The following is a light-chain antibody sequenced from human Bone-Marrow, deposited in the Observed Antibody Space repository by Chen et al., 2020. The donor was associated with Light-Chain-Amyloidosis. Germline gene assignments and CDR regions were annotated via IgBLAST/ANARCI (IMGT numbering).Light chain of an antibody. Sequence: SYELTQPPSVSVSPGQTARITCSGDALPTTYAYWYQQKPGRAPVLVIHRDTARPSGISERFCGSSSGKTATMSIRRGQAEGEADYHCQSADGRGTYGVICGGGTKLTVL. CDR3: QSADGRGTYGVI. CDR1: ALPTTY. J-gene: IGLJ2*01. V-gene: IGLV3-25*03. CDR2: RDT.